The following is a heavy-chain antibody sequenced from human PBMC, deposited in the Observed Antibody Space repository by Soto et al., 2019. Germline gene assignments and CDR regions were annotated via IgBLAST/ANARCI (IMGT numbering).Heavy chain of an antibody. CDR2: IIPIFGTA. CDR3: ARSTDYDFWSGYYRTLDY. V-gene: IGHV1-69*06. CDR1: GGTFSSYA. Sequence: QVQLVQSGAEVKKPGSSVKVSCKASGGTFSSYAISWVRQAPGQGLEWMGGIIPIFGTANYAQKFQGRVTITADKSTSTAYMELSSLRSEDTAVYYCARSTDYDFWSGYYRTLDYWGQGTLVTVSS. J-gene: IGHJ4*02. D-gene: IGHD3-3*01.